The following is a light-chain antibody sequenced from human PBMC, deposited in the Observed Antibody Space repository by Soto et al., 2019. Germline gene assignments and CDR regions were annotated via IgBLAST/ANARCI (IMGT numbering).Light chain of an antibody. CDR1: QSVSSN. CDR3: QQYNNWPRGT. Sequence: EIVMTQSPATLSVSPGERATLSCRASQSVSSNLAWYQQKPGQAPRLLIYGASTRATGIPARFSGSGSGTELTLNISRLQSEDFAVYYCQQYNNWPRGTFGQGTKLEIK. J-gene: IGKJ2*01. CDR2: GAS. V-gene: IGKV3-15*01.